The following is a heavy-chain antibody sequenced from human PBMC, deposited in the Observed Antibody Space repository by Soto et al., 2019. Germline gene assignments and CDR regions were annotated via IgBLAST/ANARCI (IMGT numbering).Heavy chain of an antibody. D-gene: IGHD4-17*01. CDR3: ARDEVGVYGDAFDI. J-gene: IGHJ3*02. CDR1: GGSISSYY. Sequence: SETLSLTCTVSGGSISSYYWSWIRQPPGKGLEWIGYIYYSGSTNYNPSLKSRVTISVDTSKNQFSLKLSSVTAADTAVYYCARDEVGVYGDAFDIWGQGTMVTVSS. CDR2: IYYSGST. V-gene: IGHV4-59*01.